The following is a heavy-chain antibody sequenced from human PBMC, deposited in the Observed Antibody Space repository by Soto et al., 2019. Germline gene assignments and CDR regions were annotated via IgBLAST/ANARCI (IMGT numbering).Heavy chain of an antibody. D-gene: IGHD1-20*01. Sequence: QVQLVQSGAEVKKPGASVKVSCKASGYTFTSYYMHWVRQATRQGLEWMGIINPSGGSTSYAQKFQGRVTMTRDTSTSTVYMELSSLRSEDTAVYYCARDVGGGITGTTLYYFDYWGQGTLVTVSS. CDR1: GYTFTSYY. CDR2: INPSGGST. CDR3: ARDVGGGITGTTLYYFDY. J-gene: IGHJ4*02. V-gene: IGHV1-46*03.